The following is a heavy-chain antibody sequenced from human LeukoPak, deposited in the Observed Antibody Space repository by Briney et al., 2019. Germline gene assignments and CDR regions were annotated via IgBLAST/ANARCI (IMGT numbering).Heavy chain of an antibody. V-gene: IGHV3-21*01. CDR1: GFTFSSCS. CDR3: ARDLPSISKSIAARPFDY. Sequence: KTGGSLRLSCAASGFTFSSCSMNWVRQAPGKGLEWVSSISSSSSYVYYADSVKGRFTISRDNAKNSLYLQMNSLRAEDTAVYYCARDLPSISKSIAARPFDYWGQGTLVTVSS. D-gene: IGHD6-6*01. CDR2: ISSSSSYV. J-gene: IGHJ4*02.